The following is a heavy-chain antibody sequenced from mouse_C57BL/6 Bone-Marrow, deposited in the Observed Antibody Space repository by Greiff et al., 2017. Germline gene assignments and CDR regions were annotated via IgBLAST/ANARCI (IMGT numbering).Heavy chain of an antibody. D-gene: IGHD2-14*01. Sequence: QVQLQQPGAELVKPGASVKLSCKASGYTFTSYWMQWVKQRPGQGLEWIGEIDPSDSYTNYNQKFKGKATLTVATASSTAYMLLSSLTSEDSAVYYGAREGTSVPWDFYFWGTGTTVTVSS. V-gene: IGHV1-50*01. CDR1: GYTFTSYW. CDR3: AREGTSVPWDFYF. CDR2: IDPSDSYT. J-gene: IGHJ1*03.